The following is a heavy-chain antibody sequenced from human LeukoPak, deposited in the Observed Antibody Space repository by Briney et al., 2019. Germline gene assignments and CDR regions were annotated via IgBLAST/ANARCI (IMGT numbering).Heavy chain of an antibody. V-gene: IGHV3-9*01. J-gene: IGHJ4*02. CDR1: GFTFDDYA. D-gene: IGHD1-26*01. CDR2: ISWNSGSI. CDR3: AKEELRRAFDY. Sequence: GGSLRLSCAASGFTFDDYAMHWVRQAPGKGLEWVSGISWNSGSIGYADSVKGRFTISRDNAKNSLYLQMNSLRAEDTALYYCAKEELRRAFDYWGQGTLVTVSS.